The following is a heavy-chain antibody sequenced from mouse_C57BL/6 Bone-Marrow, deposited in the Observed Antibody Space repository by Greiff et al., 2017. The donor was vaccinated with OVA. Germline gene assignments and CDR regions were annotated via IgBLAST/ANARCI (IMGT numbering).Heavy chain of an antibody. CDR2: ISSGGSYT. CDR1: GFTFSSYG. V-gene: IGHV5-6*01. Sequence: EVQVVESGGDLVKPGGSLKLSCAASGFTFSSYGMSWVRQTPDKRLEWVATISSGGSYTYYPDSVKGRFTISRDNAKNTLYLQMSSLKSEDTAVYYCARPHYYGSSYFDYWGQGTTLTVSS. J-gene: IGHJ2*01. D-gene: IGHD1-1*01. CDR3: ARPHYYGSSYFDY.